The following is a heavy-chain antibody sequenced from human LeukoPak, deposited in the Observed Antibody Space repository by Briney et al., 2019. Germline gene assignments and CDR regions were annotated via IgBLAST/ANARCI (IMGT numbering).Heavy chain of an antibody. Sequence: TGGSLRLSCEASGFTFSSYDMHWARQAPGKGLEYVSGINYKGGAPYYANSVKGRFTISRDNSKNTLYLQMGSLTTEDTAVYYCARLGEGNYYDYWGQGPWSTSTQ. CDR1: GFTFSSYD. J-gene: IGHJ4*02. CDR3: ARLGEGNYYDY. D-gene: IGHD3-16*01. CDR2: INYKGGAP. V-gene: IGHV3-64*01.